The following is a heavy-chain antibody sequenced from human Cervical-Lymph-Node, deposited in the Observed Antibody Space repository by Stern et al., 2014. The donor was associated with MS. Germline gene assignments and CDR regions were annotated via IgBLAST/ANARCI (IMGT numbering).Heavy chain of an antibody. CDR1: GFTFSSYS. J-gene: IGHJ4*02. V-gene: IGHV3-21*01. CDR2: IYCGGSYI. CDR3: ARGRGGNYRYYFDS. D-gene: IGHD4-23*01. Sequence: VQLVESGGGLVKPGGSLRLSCAASGFTFSSYSMNWVRQAPGKGMEWVASIYCGGSYIFYADSLKGRFTISRDNAKNSLYLQMNSLRAEDTAVYYCARGRGGNYRYYFDSWGQGTLVTVSS.